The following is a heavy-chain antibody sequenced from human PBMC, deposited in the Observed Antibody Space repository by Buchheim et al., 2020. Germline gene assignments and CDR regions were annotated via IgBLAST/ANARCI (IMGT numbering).Heavy chain of an antibody. CDR1: GFTFSSYS. D-gene: IGHD3-3*01. J-gene: IGHJ4*02. V-gene: IGHV3-21*01. CDR3: ARDGSYYDFWSGYFSIYYFDY. CDR2: ISSSSSYI. Sequence: EVQLVESGGGLVKPGGSLRLSCAASGFTFSSYSMNWVRQAPGKGLEWVSSISSSSSYIYYADSVKGRFTISRDNAKNSLYLQMNSLRAEDTAVYYCARDGSYYDFWSGYFSIYYFDYWGQGTL.